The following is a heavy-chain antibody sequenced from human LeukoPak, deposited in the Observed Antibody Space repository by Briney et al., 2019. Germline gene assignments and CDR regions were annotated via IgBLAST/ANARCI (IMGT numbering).Heavy chain of an antibody. CDR2: IKHSGST. CDR1: GGSFSGYY. J-gene: IGHJ3*02. Sequence: PSDTLSLTCPVYGGSFSGYYWSRIRQPPATALEWTGEIKHSGSTNYHPSLKSRVTISVDTSKNQFSLKLSSVTAADTAVYYCARRSKLLWFVARVDAFDIWGQGTMVTVSS. V-gene: IGHV4-34*01. CDR3: ARRSKLLWFVARVDAFDI. D-gene: IGHD3-10*01.